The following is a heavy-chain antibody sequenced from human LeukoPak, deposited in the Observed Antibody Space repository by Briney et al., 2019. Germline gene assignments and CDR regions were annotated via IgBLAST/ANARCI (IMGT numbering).Heavy chain of an antibody. D-gene: IGHD3-22*01. CDR2: ISYDGSNK. CDR3: AKPPINYDSSGRHAFDI. V-gene: IGHV3-30-3*02. CDR1: GFTFSSYA. J-gene: IGHJ3*02. Sequence: GRSLRLSCAASGFTFSSYAMHWVRQAPGKGLEWVAVISYDGSNKYYADSVKGRFTMSRDNSKNTLYLQMNSLRAEDTAIYYCAKPPINYDSSGRHAFDIWGQGTMVTVSS.